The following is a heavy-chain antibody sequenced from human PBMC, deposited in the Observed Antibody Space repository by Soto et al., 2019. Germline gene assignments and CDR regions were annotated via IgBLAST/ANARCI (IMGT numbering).Heavy chain of an antibody. Sequence: SDTLSLTCAVYGGSFSGYYWSCIRQPPGKGLEWIGEINHSGSTNYNPSLKSRVTISVDTSKNQFSLELSSVTAADTAVYYCAGGEMATIQDAFDIWGQGTMVTVSS. J-gene: IGHJ3*02. V-gene: IGHV4-34*01. CDR2: INHSGST. CDR3: AGGEMATIQDAFDI. CDR1: GGSFSGYY. D-gene: IGHD5-12*01.